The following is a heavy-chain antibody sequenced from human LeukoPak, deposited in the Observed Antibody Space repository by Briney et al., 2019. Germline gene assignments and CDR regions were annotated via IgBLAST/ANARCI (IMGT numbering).Heavy chain of an antibody. D-gene: IGHD5-18*01. Sequence: GGSLRLSCAASGFTFSRYWMHWVRQAPGKGLVWVSRINSDGGATTYADSVKGRSTICRDNAKNTLYLQMNSLRAEDTAVYYCAREDTAMAHDTFDIWGQGTLVTVSS. CDR2: INSDGGAT. J-gene: IGHJ3*02. CDR3: AREDTAMAHDTFDI. CDR1: GFTFSRYW. V-gene: IGHV3-74*01.